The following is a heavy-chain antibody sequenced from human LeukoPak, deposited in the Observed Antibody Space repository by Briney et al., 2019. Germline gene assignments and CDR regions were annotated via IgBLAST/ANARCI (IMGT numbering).Heavy chain of an antibody. V-gene: IGHV4-59*01. CDR1: GGSIRRYY. CDR3: ARLCSIRWCLHDWFDP. J-gene: IGHJ5*02. CDR2: IYYSGNT. D-gene: IGHD2-21*01. Sequence: ETLSLTCTVPGGSIRRYYWSWVRQPPGKGLEWIGYIYYSGNTNYNPSLKSRLTISIDTSKNQFSLKLSSVTAADTAVYYCARLCSIRWCLHDWFDPWGQGTLVTVSS.